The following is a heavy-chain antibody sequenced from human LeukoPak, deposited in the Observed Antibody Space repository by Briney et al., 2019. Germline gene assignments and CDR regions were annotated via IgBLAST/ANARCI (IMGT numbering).Heavy chain of an antibody. V-gene: IGHV1-3*01. CDR3: ARLCRPFGSNGVCYTGVDY. Sequence: ASVKVSCKASGYTFTSYAMHWVRQAPGQRLEWMGWINAGNGNTKYSQKFQGRVTITRDTSASTAYMELSSLRSEDTAVYYCARLCRPFGSNGVCYTGVDYWGQGTLVTVSS. J-gene: IGHJ4*02. CDR1: GYTFTSYA. D-gene: IGHD2-8*01. CDR2: INAGNGNT.